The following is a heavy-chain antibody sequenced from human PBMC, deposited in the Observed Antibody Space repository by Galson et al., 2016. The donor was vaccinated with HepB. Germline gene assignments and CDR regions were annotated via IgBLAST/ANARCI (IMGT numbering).Heavy chain of an antibody. D-gene: IGHD3-16*01. CDR3: AKGALEMIFDY. CDR1: GFTFSSYA. J-gene: IGHJ4*02. Sequence: SLRLSCAASGFTFSSYAMSWVRQTPEKGLEWVSTIRDNGGSTYYADSVKGRFIISRDNSKNTLSLQMNPLRAEDTAVYYCAKGALEMIFDYWGQGTPVTVSS. V-gene: IGHV3-23*01. CDR2: IRDNGGST.